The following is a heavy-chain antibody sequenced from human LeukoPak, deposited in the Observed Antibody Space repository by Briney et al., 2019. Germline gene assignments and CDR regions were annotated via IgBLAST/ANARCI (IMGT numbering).Heavy chain of an antibody. Sequence: GGSLRLSCAASGFTFSDYWVHWVRQAPGKGLVWVSRINRDGSTTNYADSVKGRFTVSRDNAKNTLNLQMNSLRAEDTAVYYCARDRKSGESSEIDFWGQGTLVTVSS. CDR1: GFTFSDYW. CDR3: ARDRKSGESSEIDF. V-gene: IGHV3-74*01. D-gene: IGHD3-10*01. CDR2: INRDGSTT. J-gene: IGHJ4*02.